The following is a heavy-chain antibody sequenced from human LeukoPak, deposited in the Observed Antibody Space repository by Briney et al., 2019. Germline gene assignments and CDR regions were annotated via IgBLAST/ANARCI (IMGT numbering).Heavy chain of an antibody. D-gene: IGHD5-18*01. Sequence: GGSLRLSCAASGFTFDDYGMSWVRQAPGKGLEWVSGINWNGGSTGYADSVKGRFTISRDNAKNSLYLQMNSLRAEDTAVYYCAKVPQLWSRLVGNWFDPWGQGTLVTVSS. CDR3: AKVPQLWSRLVGNWFDP. CDR1: GFTFDDYG. CDR2: INWNGGST. V-gene: IGHV3-20*04. J-gene: IGHJ5*02.